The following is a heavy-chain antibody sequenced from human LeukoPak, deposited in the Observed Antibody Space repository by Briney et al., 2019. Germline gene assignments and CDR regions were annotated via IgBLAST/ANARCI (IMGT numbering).Heavy chain of an antibody. CDR3: ARAVGPFDY. CDR2: ISYDGSNK. V-gene: IGHV3-30*15. D-gene: IGHD1-26*01. CDR1: GFTFSNYA. Sequence: PGGSLRLSCAASGFTFSNYAMHWVRQAPGKGLEWVAVISYDGSNKYYADSVKGRFTISRDNSKSTLYLEMSRLRAEDTAVYYCARAVGPFDYWGQGALVTVSS. J-gene: IGHJ4*02.